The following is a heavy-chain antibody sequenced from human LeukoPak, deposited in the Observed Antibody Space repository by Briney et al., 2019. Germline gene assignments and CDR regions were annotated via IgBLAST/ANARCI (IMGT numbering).Heavy chain of an antibody. V-gene: IGHV1-2*02. CDR1: GYTFTGCY. D-gene: IGHD4-17*01. CDR2: INPNSGGT. J-gene: IGHJ4*02. CDR3: ARSNPGDYILVDY. Sequence: ASVNVSCKASGYTFTGCYMHWVRQAPGQGLEWMGWINPNSGGTNYAQKFQGRVTMTRDTSISTAYMELSRLRSDDTAVYYCARSNPGDYILVDYWGQGTLVTVSS.